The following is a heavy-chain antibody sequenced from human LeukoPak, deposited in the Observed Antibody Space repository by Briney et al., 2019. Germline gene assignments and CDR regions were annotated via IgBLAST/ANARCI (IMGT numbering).Heavy chain of an antibody. CDR2: ITSSGGAV. CDR3: ARPPSITNPYFGMDV. V-gene: IGHV3-48*03. Sequence: GGSLRPSCAASGFTFSSYGMNWVRQAPGKGLEWVSYITSSGGAVYYADSVKGRFTISRDNAKSSLYLQMNSLRAEDTAVYYCARPPSITNPYFGMDVWGQGTTVTVSS. D-gene: IGHD3-3*01. CDR1: GFTFSSYG. J-gene: IGHJ6*02.